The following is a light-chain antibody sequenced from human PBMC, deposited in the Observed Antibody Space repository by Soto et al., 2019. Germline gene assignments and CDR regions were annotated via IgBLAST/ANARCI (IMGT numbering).Light chain of an antibody. CDR3: QQRSNWPPIFT. V-gene: IGKV3-11*01. Sequence: EIVLTQSPATLSLSPGERATLSCRASQSVSSYLAWYQHKPGQAPRLLIYDASNRATGIPARFSGSGSGTDFTLTISSLEPEDFAVYYCQQRSNWPPIFTFGPGTKVDLK. CDR1: QSVSSY. J-gene: IGKJ3*01. CDR2: DAS.